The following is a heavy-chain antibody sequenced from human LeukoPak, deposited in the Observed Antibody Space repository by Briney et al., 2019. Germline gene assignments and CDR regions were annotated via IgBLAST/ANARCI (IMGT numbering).Heavy chain of an antibody. CDR2: IYTSGST. CDR1: GGSISSYY. J-gene: IGHJ4*02. D-gene: IGHD1-26*01. Sequence: SETLSLTCTVSGGSISSYYWSWIRQPAGKGLEWIGRIYTSGSTNYNPSLKSRVTISVDKSKNQFSLKLSSVTAADTAVYYCARHSGSYSGAPEYYFDYWGQGTLVTVSS. CDR3: ARHSGSYSGAPEYYFDY. V-gene: IGHV4-4*07.